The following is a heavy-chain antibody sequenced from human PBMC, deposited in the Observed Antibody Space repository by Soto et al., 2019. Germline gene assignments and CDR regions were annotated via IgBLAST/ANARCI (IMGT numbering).Heavy chain of an antibody. V-gene: IGHV4-30-4*01. D-gene: IGHD5-12*01. Sequence: SETLSLTCTVSGGSISSGDYYWSWIRQPPGKGLEWIGYIYYSGSTYYNPSLKSRVTISVDTSKNQFSLKLSSVTAADTAVYYCASQPWRYSGYEGMADAFDIWSQGTMVTVSS. CDR2: IYYSGST. J-gene: IGHJ3*02. CDR3: ASQPWRYSGYEGMADAFDI. CDR1: GGSISSGDYY.